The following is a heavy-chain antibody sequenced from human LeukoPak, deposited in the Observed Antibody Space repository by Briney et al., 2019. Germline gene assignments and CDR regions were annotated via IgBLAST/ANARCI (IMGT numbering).Heavy chain of an antibody. CDR1: GYTFTGYY. J-gene: IGHJ4*02. D-gene: IGHD3-22*01. CDR2: INPNSGGT. CDR3: ARVRYYYDSSGQGYYFDY. Sequence: ASVKVSCKASGYTFTGYYMHWVRQAPGQWFEWMGRINPNSGGTNYAQKFQGRVTMTRDTSISTAYMELSRLRSDDTAVYYCARVRYYYDSSGQGYYFDYWGQGTLVTVSS. V-gene: IGHV1-2*06.